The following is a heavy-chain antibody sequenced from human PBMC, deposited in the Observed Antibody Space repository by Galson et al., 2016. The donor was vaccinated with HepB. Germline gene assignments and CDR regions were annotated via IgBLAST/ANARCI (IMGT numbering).Heavy chain of an antibody. CDR3: TREFDL. D-gene: IGHD1-26*01. Sequence: SLRLSCAASGFTFSAYAMIWVRQAPGKGPAAVSSISDSGSRPYYADSVKGRFTISRDNAKNSLFLQMNTLRVEDTAVYYCTREFDLWGRGTQVTVSS. CDR1: GFTFSAYA. CDR2: ISDSGSRP. J-gene: IGHJ2*01. V-gene: IGHV3-23*01.